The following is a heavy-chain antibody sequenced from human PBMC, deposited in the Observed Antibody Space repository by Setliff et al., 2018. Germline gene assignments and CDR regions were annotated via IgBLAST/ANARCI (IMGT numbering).Heavy chain of an antibody. CDR3: ARQLSRRWLHTKRPGRYFDY. CDR2: IIPILGIA. J-gene: IGHJ4*02. CDR1: GGTFSSYA. V-gene: IGHV1-69*10. Sequence: SVKVSCKASGGTFSSYASSWVRQAPGQGLEWMGGIIPILGIANYAQKFQGRVTITADKSTSTAYMELSSLRSEDTAVYYCARQLSRRWLHTKRPGRYFDYWGQGTLVTVSS. D-gene: IGHD5-12*01.